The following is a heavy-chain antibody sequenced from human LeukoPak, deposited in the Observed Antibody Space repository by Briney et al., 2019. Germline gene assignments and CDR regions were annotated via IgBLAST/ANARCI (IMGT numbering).Heavy chain of an antibody. CDR3: ASRAEYYYDSSGYSRYRPYYFDY. J-gene: IGHJ4*02. V-gene: IGHV4-39*07. CDR2: IFYSGST. D-gene: IGHD3-22*01. Sequence: SETLSLTCTVSGGSISTSSYYWGWVRQPPGKGLEWIGNIFYSGSTYYSPSLKSRVTISVDTSKNQFSLKLSSVTAADTAVYYCASRAEYYYDSSGYSRYRPYYFDYWGQGTLVTVSS. CDR1: GGSISTSSYY.